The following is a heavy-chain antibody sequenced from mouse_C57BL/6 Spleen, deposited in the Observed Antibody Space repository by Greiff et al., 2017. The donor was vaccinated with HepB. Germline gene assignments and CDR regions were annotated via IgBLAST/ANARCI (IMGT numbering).Heavy chain of an antibody. Sequence: VQLQESGAELARPGASVKLSCKASGYTFTSYGISWVKQRTGQGLEWIGEIYPRSGNTYYNEKFKGKATLTADKSSSTAYMELRSLTSEDSAVYFCAGDYEGYFDVWGTGTTVTVSS. CDR3: AGDYEGYFDV. CDR2: IYPRSGNT. J-gene: IGHJ1*03. D-gene: IGHD2-4*01. V-gene: IGHV1-81*01. CDR1: GYTFTSYG.